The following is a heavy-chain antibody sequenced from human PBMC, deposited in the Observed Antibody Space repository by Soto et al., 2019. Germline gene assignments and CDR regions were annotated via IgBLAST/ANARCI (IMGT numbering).Heavy chain of an antibody. CDR3: ARAFYNHDAFDI. V-gene: IGHV4-59*01. Sequence: TLSLTCTVSGGSISSYYWSWIRQPPGKGLEWIGYIYYSGSTNYNPSLKSRVTISVDTSKNQFSLKLSSVTAADTAVYYCARAFYNHDAFDIWGQGTMVTVSS. CDR1: GGSISSYY. D-gene: IGHD1-1*01. J-gene: IGHJ3*02. CDR2: IYYSGST.